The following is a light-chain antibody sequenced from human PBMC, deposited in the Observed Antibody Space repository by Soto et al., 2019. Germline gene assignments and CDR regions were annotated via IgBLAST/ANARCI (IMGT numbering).Light chain of an antibody. CDR2: KAS. CDR1: QSISSW. J-gene: IGKJ1*01. V-gene: IGKV1-5*03. Sequence: DIHMTQSPATLSASVGDRVTITCRASQSISSWLAWYQQKPGKAPKLLIYKASNLESGVPSRFSGSGSETEFTLTISSLQPDDFATYYCQQYNSYSTFGQGTKVDIK. CDR3: QQYNSYST.